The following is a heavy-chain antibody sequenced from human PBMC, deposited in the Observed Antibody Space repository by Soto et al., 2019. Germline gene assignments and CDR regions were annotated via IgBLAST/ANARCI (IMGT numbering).Heavy chain of an antibody. V-gene: IGHV4-59*11. CDR1: GGSIVCHY. J-gene: IGHJ6*02. CDR3: ARARYGDYGYGMDV. D-gene: IGHD4-17*01. Sequence: LLPLCLTSIVFGGSIVCHYWSWIRQPTGKGLEWIGYIYFRGTTNYNPSLKSRVTISVDRSKNQFSLKLSSVTAADTALYYCARARYGDYGYGMDVWGQGTTVTVSS. CDR2: IYFRGTT.